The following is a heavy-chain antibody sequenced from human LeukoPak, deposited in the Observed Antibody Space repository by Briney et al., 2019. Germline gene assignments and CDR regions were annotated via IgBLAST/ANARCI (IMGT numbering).Heavy chain of an antibody. J-gene: IGHJ4*02. CDR2: ISGSGGST. Sequence: GVSLRLFCAASGFTFSSYAMSWVRQALGKGLEWVSAISGSGGSTYYADSVKGRFTISRDNSKNTLYLQMNSLRAEDTAVYYCAKGKEYYYGSGSYYDYWGQGTLVTVSS. D-gene: IGHD3-10*01. V-gene: IGHV3-23*01. CDR3: AKGKEYYYGSGSYYDY. CDR1: GFTFSSYA.